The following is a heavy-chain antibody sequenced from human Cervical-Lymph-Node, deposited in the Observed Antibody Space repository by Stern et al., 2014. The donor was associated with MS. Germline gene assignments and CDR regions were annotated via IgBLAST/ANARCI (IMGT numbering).Heavy chain of an antibody. V-gene: IGHV5-51*01. CDR3: ARRGMDV. CDR1: GYSFNIYW. J-gene: IGHJ6*02. CDR2: IYPDDSG. Sequence: EVQLVESGAEVKKPGESLTISCKGFGYSFNIYWIAWVRQRPGKGLEWMGIIYPDDSGPSFQGQVTFSVDKSISTAYLQWSSLKPSDTATYFCARRGMDVWGQGTSVTVSS.